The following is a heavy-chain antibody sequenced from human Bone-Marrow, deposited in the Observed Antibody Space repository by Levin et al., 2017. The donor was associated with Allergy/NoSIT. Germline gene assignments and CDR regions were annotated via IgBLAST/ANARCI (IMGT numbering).Heavy chain of an antibody. CDR1: EYTFIDYY. V-gene: IGHV1-2*06. J-gene: IGHJ5*02. D-gene: IGHD2-15*01. CDR2: INPDNGRT. CDR3: ARSLVGYEIDL. Sequence: GESLKISCETSEYTFIDYYIHWMRQAPAQGLEWMGRINPDNGRTDYSRKFQGRIAMTTDTSISTAYMALSSLSHDDTAIYYCARSLVGYEIDLWGRGALVTVSS.